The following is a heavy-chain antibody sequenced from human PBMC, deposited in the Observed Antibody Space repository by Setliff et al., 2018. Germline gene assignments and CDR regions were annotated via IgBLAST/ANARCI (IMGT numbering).Heavy chain of an antibody. CDR2: IYYSGTT. CDR3: ARRGYYYGWGDSNAFDI. Sequence: SETLSLTCTVSDDSFTSSRYYWGWIRQAPGSGLEWIGSIYYSGTTYYNPSLKSRVTISVDTSKNQFSLKLSSVTAADTAVYYCARRGYYYGWGDSNAFDIWGQGTMVTVS. J-gene: IGHJ3*02. CDR1: DDSFTSSRYY. D-gene: IGHD3-10*01. V-gene: IGHV4-39*01.